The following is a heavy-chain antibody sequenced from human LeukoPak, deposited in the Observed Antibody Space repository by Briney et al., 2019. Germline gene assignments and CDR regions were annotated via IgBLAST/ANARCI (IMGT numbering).Heavy chain of an antibody. CDR2: ISYDGNNR. D-gene: IGHD3-16*01. CDR1: RLTFSSYG. V-gene: IGHV3-30*18. Sequence: PGRSLRLSCAVSRLTFSSYGMHWVRPAPRKRLERVAVISYDGNNRYYADSVNGRFTISRYNSKNALYLQMNSLRAEDTAVYYYAKVKGEVIGAFDIWGQGTMVTVSS. J-gene: IGHJ3*02. CDR3: AKVKGEVIGAFDI.